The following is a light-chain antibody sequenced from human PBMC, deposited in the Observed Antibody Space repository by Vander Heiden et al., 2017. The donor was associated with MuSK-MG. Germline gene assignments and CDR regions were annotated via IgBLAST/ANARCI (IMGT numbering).Light chain of an antibody. CDR2: DAS. Sequence: DIQMTQSPSSLSASVGDRVTITCQASQDIRNYLNWYQQKPGKAPKLLIYDASNLETGVPSRFSGSGSGTDFTCTISSLQPEDIATYYCQHYVNLPDTFGQGTKLEIK. CDR3: QHYVNLPDT. CDR1: QDIRNY. J-gene: IGKJ2*01. V-gene: IGKV1-33*01.